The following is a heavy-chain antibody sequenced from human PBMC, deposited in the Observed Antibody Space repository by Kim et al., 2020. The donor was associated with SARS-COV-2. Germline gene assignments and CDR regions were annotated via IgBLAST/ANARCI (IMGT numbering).Heavy chain of an antibody. J-gene: IGHJ6*02. V-gene: IGHV3-21*01. CDR1: GFTFSSYS. Sequence: GGSLRLSCAASGFTFSSYSMNWVRQAPGKGLEWVSSISSSSSYISYADSVKGRFTISRDNAKNSLYLQMNSLRAEDTAVYYCARDGQRGTAIVWLKTNYGVDAWGPGTTVTVS. CDR3: ARDGQRGTAIVWLKTNYGVDA. D-gene: IGHD5-18*01. CDR2: ISSSSSYI.